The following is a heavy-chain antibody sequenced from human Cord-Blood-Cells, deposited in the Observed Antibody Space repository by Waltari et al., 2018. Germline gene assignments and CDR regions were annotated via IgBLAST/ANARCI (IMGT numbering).Heavy chain of an antibody. CDR1: GYSISSGYH. V-gene: IGHV4-38-2*01. J-gene: IGHJ5*02. CDR3: ARGLNWFDP. Sequence: QVQLQESGPGLVKPSETLSLTCAVSGYSISSGYHWGWIRQPPGKGLEWIGSIYHSGSTYYNPSLKSRVTISVDTSKNQFSLKLSSVTAADTAVYYCARGLNWFDPWGQGTLVTVSS. CDR2: IYHSGST.